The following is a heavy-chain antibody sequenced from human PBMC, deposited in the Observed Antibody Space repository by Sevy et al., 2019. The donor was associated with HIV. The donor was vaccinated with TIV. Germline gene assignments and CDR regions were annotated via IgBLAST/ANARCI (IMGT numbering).Heavy chain of an antibody. CDR2: TYYRSKWYN. V-gene: IGHV6-1*01. J-gene: IGHJ5*02. Sequence: SQTLSLTCAISGDSVSSNSAAWNWIRQSPSRGLEWLGRTYYRSKWYNDYVVSVKSRITINPDTSKNQFSLQLNSVTPEDTAVYYCASSYDRVGFVRRGGFDPWGQGTLVTVSS. D-gene: IGHD3-22*01. CDR3: ASSYDRVGFVRRGGFDP. CDR1: GDSVSSNSAA.